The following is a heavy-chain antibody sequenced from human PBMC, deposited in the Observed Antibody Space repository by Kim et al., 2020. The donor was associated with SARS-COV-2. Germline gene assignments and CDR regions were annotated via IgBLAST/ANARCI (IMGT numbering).Heavy chain of an antibody. CDR1: GFTFDDYT. CDR3: AKDLRGYSVLRFRGGGMDV. V-gene: IGHV3-43*01. CDR2: ISWDGGST. D-gene: IGHD5-12*01. Sequence: GGSLRLSCAASGFTFDDYTMHWVRQAPGKGLEWVSLISWDGGSTYYADSVKGRFTISRDNSKNSLYLQMNSLRTEDTALYYCAKDLRGYSVLRFRGGGMDVWGQGTTVTVSS. J-gene: IGHJ6*02.